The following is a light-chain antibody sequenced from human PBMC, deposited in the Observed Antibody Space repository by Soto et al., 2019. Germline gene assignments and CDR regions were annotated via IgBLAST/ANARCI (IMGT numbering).Light chain of an antibody. Sequence: DIQMTQSPFTLSASVGNRVTITCRASQSISSWLAWYQQKPGKAPKLLIYDASSLESGVPSRFSGSGSATEFTLTISSLQPDDFATYYCQQYNNYWTFGQGTKVDI. CDR1: QSISSW. CDR3: QQYNNYWT. J-gene: IGKJ1*01. CDR2: DAS. V-gene: IGKV1-5*01.